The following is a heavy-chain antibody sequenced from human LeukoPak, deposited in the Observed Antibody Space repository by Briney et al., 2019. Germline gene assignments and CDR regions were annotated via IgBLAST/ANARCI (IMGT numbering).Heavy chain of an antibody. V-gene: IGHV3-11*04. CDR3: ARQGRTYTYGYSNYYYYMDV. J-gene: IGHJ6*03. Sequence: GGSLRLSCAASGFTFSDYYMSWIRQAPGKGLEWVSYISSSGSNIYHADSVKGRFTVSRDNAKNSLYLQMNSLRAEDTAVYYCARQGRTYTYGYSNYYYYMDVWGKGTTVTVSS. CDR2: ISSSGSNI. CDR1: GFTFSDYY. D-gene: IGHD5-18*01.